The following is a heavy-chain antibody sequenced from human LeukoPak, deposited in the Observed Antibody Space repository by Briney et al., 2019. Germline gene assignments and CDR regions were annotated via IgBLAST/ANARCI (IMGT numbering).Heavy chain of an antibody. J-gene: IGHJ5*02. CDR3: ASDRAYYDFWTPGFDP. V-gene: IGHV1-2*02. D-gene: IGHD3-3*01. Sequence: ASVKVSCKASGYTFTGYYMHWVRQAPGQGLEWVGWINPNSGGTNYAQKFQGRVTMTRDTSISTAYMELSRLRSDETAVYYCASDRAYYDFWTPGFDPWGQGTLVTVSS. CDR2: INPNSGGT. CDR1: GYTFTGYY.